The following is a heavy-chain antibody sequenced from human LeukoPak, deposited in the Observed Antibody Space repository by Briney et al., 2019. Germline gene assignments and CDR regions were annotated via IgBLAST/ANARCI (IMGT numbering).Heavy chain of an antibody. D-gene: IGHD3-3*01. CDR3: ARQRITIFGVVPGGMDV. CDR1: GYSFTSYW. J-gene: IGHJ6*02. CDR2: IYPGDSDT. V-gene: IGHV5-51*01. Sequence: GESLKISCKGSGYSFTSYWIGWVRRMPGKGLEWMGIIYPGDSDTRYSPSFQGQVTISADKSISTAYLQWSSLKASDTAMYYCARQRITIFGVVPGGMDVWGQGTTVTVSS.